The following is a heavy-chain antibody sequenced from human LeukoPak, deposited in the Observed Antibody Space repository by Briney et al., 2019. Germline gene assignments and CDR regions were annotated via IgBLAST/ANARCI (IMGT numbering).Heavy chain of an antibody. CDR1: GFTFSAAR. CDR2: LKSITDGGTA. V-gene: IGHV3-15*01. J-gene: IGHJ4*02. Sequence: GGSLRLSCAASGFTFSAARMSWVRQAPGKGLEWVGRLKSITDGGTADYAAPVKGRFTISRDDSKNTLYLQMNSLKTEDTAVYYCTTFDDYWGQGTLVTVSS. CDR3: TTFDDY.